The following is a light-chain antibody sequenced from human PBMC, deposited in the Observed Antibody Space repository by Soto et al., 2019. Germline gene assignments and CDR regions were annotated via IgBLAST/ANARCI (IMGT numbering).Light chain of an antibody. CDR1: SSDVGGYNY. V-gene: IGLV2-14*01. Sequence: QSALTQPASVSGSPGQSITISCTGTSSDVGGYNYVSWYQQHPGKAPKLMIYEVSNRPSGVPNRFSGSKSGNTASLTISGLQAEDEADYYCRSYTSSSSDYVFGTGTKLTVL. CDR2: EVS. J-gene: IGLJ1*01. CDR3: RSYTSSSSDYV.